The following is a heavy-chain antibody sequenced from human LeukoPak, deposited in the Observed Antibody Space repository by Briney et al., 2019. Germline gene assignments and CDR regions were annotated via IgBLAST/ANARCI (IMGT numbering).Heavy chain of an antibody. CDR3: AREWDLRSFDY. CDR2: IWYDGSNK. Sequence: GKSLRLSCAASGFIFSSYGMHWVRQAPGKGREWVAVIWYDGSNKLYADSVKGRFIISRDNSKNTLHLKINSLRAEDTAVYYCAREWDLRSFDYWGQGTLVTVSS. CDR1: GFIFSSYG. J-gene: IGHJ4*02. V-gene: IGHV3-33*01. D-gene: IGHD1-26*01.